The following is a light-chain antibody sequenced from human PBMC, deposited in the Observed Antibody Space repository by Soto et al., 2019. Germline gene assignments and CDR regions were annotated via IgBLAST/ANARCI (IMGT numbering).Light chain of an antibody. CDR2: NNN. Sequence: QPVLTQPPSVSGTPGQRVTISCSGSTSNIGGNSVSWYQQLPGTAPKLLIYNNNQRPSGVPERFSGSKSGTSASLAISGLQSHDEADYYCSSKDDSLNGRLFGGGTKLTVL. CDR3: SSKDDSLNGRL. V-gene: IGLV1-44*01. J-gene: IGLJ2*01. CDR1: TSNIGGNS.